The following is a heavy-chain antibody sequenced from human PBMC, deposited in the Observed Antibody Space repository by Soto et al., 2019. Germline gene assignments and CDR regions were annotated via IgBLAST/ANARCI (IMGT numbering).Heavy chain of an antibody. J-gene: IGHJ5*02. CDR2: ISYTGRT. V-gene: IGHV4-31*03. D-gene: IGHD6-13*01. CDR1: GGSINSGAYY. Sequence: QVQLQESGPGLVKPSQTLSLTCSVSGGSINSGAYYWGWFRQHPGKGLEWIGYISYTGRTYSNPSLPSRVTIALDMSESQFSLKLTSVTAADTAVYFCARVSATGTRWIDPWGQGTLVTVSP. CDR3: ARVSATGTRWIDP.